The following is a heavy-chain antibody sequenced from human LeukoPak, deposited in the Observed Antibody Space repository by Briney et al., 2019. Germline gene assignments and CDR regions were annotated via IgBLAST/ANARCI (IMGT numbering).Heavy chain of an antibody. CDR3: ARGAPPQN. CDR2: VYYTGAS. J-gene: IGHJ4*02. Sequence: SETLSLTCTVSGGSISSSYYWGWIRQPPGKGLEWIGSVYYTGASYCNPSLKSRVTISIDTSKKHFSLKLTSVTAADTAVYYCARGAPPQNWGQGTLVTVSS. CDR1: GGSISSSYY. V-gene: IGHV4-39*07.